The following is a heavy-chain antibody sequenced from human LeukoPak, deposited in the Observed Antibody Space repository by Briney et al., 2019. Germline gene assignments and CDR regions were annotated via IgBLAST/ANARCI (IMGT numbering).Heavy chain of an antibody. CDR1: GDTFSSYA. CDR3: ATAYSSGWPRRYFDY. CDR2: IIPVFGTT. Sequence: SVKVSCKASGDTFSSYAITWVRQAPGQGLEWMGGIIPVFGTTNYAQKFQGRVTITADESTSTGYMELSSLRSEDTAVYYCATAYSSGWPRRYFDYWGQGTLVTVSS. J-gene: IGHJ4*02. D-gene: IGHD6-19*01. V-gene: IGHV1-69*01.